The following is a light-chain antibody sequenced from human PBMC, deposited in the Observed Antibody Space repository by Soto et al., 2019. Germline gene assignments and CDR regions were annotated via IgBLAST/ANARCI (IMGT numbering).Light chain of an antibody. Sequence: DIQMTQSPSTLSASVGDRVTITCRASQSISTWLAWYQHKPGKAPKLLIYKASNLESGVPSRFSGSGSGTEFTLTISSLEPDDFETYYYQQYNRYWTFGQGTKVEMK. CDR1: QSISTW. V-gene: IGKV1-5*03. J-gene: IGKJ1*01. CDR2: KAS. CDR3: QQYNRYWT.